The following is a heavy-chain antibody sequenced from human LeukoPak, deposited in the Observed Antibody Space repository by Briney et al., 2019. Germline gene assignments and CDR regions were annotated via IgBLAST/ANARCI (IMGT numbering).Heavy chain of an antibody. CDR3: ARGPPVDY. CDR2: IYYSGST. V-gene: IGHV4-59*01. J-gene: IGHJ4*02. Sequence: SETLSLTCTVSGGSISSYYWSWIRQPPGKGLEWIGYIYYSGSTNYNPSLKSRVTISVDTSKNQFSLKLSTVTAADTAVYYCARGPPVDYWGQGTLVTVSS. CDR1: GGSISSYY.